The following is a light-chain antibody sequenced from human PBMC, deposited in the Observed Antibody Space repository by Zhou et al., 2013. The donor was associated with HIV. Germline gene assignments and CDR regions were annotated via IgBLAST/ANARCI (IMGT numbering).Light chain of an antibody. CDR2: GAY. CDR3: QQYHNWPRT. V-gene: IGKV3-15*01. J-gene: IGKJ1*01. CDR1: QSVGTN. Sequence: EIVMTQSPATLSVSPGEGAALSCRASQSVGTNLAWFQQKPGQTPRLLIYGAYTRATGIPARFSGSGSGTEFTLTISSLQSEDFAVYYCQQYHNWPRTFGQGTKVEIK.